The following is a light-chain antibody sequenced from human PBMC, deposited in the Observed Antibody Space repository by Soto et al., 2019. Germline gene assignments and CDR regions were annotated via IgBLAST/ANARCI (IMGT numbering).Light chain of an antibody. J-gene: IGLJ3*02. CDR1: SSDVGGYNY. V-gene: IGLV2-14*01. CDR3: CSYTFSSARV. CDR2: EVV. Sequence: QSVLTQPASVSGSPGQSITISCTGTSSDVGGYNYVSWYQQYPGKAPKLIIYEVVNRPSGVSNRFSGSKSGNTASLTISGLQPEDEADYYCCSYTFSSARVFGGGTKLTVL.